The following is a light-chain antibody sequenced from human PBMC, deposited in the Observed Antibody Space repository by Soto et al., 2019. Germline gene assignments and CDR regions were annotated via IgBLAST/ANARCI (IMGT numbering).Light chain of an antibody. V-gene: IGLV1-44*01. CDR1: SSNIGSNA. Sequence: QSVLTQPPSASGTPGQRVTISCSGSSSNIGSNAVNWYQQLPGTAPKLLIYGNDQRPSGVPDRFSGSKSGTSASLSISGLQSEDETDYYCQSYDSSLSAVVFGGGTKLTVL. CDR2: GND. CDR3: QSYDSSLSAVV. J-gene: IGLJ2*01.